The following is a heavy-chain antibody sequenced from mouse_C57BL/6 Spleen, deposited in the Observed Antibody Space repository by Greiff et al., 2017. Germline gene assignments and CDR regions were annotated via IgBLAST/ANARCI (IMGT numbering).Heavy chain of an antibody. V-gene: IGHV5-16*01. Sequence: EVQLVESEGGLVQPGSSMKLSCTASGFTFSDYYMAWVRQVPEKGLEWVANINYDGSSTYYLDSLKSRFIISRDNAKNILYLQMRSLKSEDTATYYCARDYGGFAYWGQGTLVTVSA. D-gene: IGHD1-1*01. CDR2: INYDGSST. CDR1: GFTFSDYY. J-gene: IGHJ3*01. CDR3: ARDYGGFAY.